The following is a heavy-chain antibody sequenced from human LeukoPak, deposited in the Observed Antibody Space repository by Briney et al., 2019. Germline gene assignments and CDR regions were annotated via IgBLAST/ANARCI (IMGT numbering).Heavy chain of an antibody. J-gene: IGHJ4*02. CDR3: ANTKQFEY. CDR2: ISYDGSNR. V-gene: IGHV3-30*18. D-gene: IGHD1-1*01. CDR1: GFTFSSYG. Sequence: GGSLRLSCAASGFTFSSYGMHWVRQAPGKGLEWVAVISYDGSNRYYADSVKGRFTISRDNAKNSLYLQMNSLRAEDTAVYYCANTKQFEYWGQGTLVTVSS.